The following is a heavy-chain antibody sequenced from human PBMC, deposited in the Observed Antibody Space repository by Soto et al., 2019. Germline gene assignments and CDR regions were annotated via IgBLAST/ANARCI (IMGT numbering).Heavy chain of an antibody. Sequence: GASVKVSCKASGYTFTSYAMHWVHQAPGQRLEWMGWINAGNGNTKYSQKFQGRVTITRDTSASTAYMELSSLRSEDTAVYYCARDSRMYSSGWYIYFDYWGQGTLVTVSS. D-gene: IGHD6-19*01. CDR3: ARDSRMYSSGWYIYFDY. J-gene: IGHJ4*02. CDR2: INAGNGNT. V-gene: IGHV1-3*01. CDR1: GYTFTSYA.